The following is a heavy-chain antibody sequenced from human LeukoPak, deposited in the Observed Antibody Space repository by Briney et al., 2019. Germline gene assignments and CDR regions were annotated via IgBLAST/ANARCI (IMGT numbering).Heavy chain of an antibody. D-gene: IGHD3-3*01. CDR2: IYYSGTT. CDR1: GGSISGYY. CDR3: ARAHLSETDFGS. V-gene: IGHV4-59*01. J-gene: IGHJ4*02. Sequence: PSETLSLTCTVSGGSISGYYWNWIRQPPGGGLEWIGYIYYSGTTNYNPSLRSRLTISLDTSQNQFSLHLSSVTAADTAVYYCARAHLSETDFGSWGQGALVTVSS.